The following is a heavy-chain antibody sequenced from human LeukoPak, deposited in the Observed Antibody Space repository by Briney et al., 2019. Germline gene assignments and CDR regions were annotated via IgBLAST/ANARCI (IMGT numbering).Heavy chain of an antibody. J-gene: IGHJ4*02. CDR2: ISSFSSTI. V-gene: IGHV3-48*03. D-gene: IGHD4-17*01. CDR1: GFTFSSYE. CDR3: TRSDDYGASGDY. Sequence: GGSLRLSCAASGFTFSSYEMNWVRQAPGKGLEWVSYISSFSSTIYYADSVMGRFTISRDNAKNSLYLQMNSLRAEDTAVYYCTRSDDYGASGDYWGQGTLVTVSS.